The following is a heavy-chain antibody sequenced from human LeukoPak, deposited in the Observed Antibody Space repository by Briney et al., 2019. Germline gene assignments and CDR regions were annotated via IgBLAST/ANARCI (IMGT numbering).Heavy chain of an antibody. CDR1: GFTFSNYA. D-gene: IGHD3-22*01. CDR3: ARGYYYDSSGYLGAFDI. J-gene: IGHJ3*02. Sequence: GGSLRLSCAASGFTFSNYALHWVGQAPGEGLEWVAVISYDGSNKYYADSVKGRFSISRDNSKNTVYLQMNSLRAEDTAVYYCARGYYYDSSGYLGAFDIWGQGTMVTVSS. V-gene: IGHV3-30-3*01. CDR2: ISYDGSNK.